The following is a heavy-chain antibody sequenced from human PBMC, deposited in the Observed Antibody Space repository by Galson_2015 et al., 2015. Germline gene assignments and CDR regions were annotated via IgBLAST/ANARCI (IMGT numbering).Heavy chain of an antibody. CDR2: IKSKTDGGTT. CDR3: TTDDGYSYGVDAFDI. CDR1: GFTFSNAW. V-gene: IGHV3-15*01. D-gene: IGHD5-18*01. Sequence: SLRLSCAASGFTFSNAWMSWVRQAPGKGLERVGRIKSKTDGGTTDYAAPVKGRFTISRDDSKNTLYLQMNGLKTEDTAVYYCTTDDGYSYGVDAFDIWGQGTMVTVSS. J-gene: IGHJ3*02.